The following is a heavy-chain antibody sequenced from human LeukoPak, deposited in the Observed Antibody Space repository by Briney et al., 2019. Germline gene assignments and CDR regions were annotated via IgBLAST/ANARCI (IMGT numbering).Heavy chain of an antibody. J-gene: IGHJ4*02. CDR2: IIPIFGTA. CDR3: ARDIITMVRGVMKPFDY. CDR1: GGTFSSYA. Sequence: ASVKVSCKASGGTFSSYAISWVRQAPGQGLEWMGGIIPIFGTANYAQKFQGRVTITTDESTSTAYMELSRLRSDDTAVYYCARDIITMVRGVMKPFDYWGQGTLVTVSS. D-gene: IGHD3-10*01. V-gene: IGHV1-69*05.